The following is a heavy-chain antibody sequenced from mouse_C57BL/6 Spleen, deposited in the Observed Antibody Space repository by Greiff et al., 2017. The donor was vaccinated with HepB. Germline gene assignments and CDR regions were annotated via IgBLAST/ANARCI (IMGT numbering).Heavy chain of an antibody. V-gene: IGHV1-80*01. CDR1: GYAFSSYW. CDR2: IYPGDGDT. Sequence: QVQLQQSGAELVKPGAPVKISCKASGYAFSSYWMNWVKQRPGKGLEWIGQIYPGDGDTNYNGKFKGKATLTADKSSSTAYMQRSSLTSDDSAVYYCARDDGYYGYAMDYWGQGTSVTVSS. D-gene: IGHD2-3*01. J-gene: IGHJ4*01. CDR3: ARDDGYYGYAMDY.